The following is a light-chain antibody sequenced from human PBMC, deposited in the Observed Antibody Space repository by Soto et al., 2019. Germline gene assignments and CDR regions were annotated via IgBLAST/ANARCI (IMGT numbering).Light chain of an antibody. Sequence: EIVLTQSPGTLSLSPGEGATLSCRASQSVSSSHLAWYQQKPGQPPRLLIYGASGRATGIPDRFSGSGSGTDFTLTISRLEPEDFAVYYCQHYGSSPYTFGQGTKLEIK. CDR3: QHYGSSPYT. J-gene: IGKJ2*01. CDR1: QSVSSSH. CDR2: GAS. V-gene: IGKV3-20*01.